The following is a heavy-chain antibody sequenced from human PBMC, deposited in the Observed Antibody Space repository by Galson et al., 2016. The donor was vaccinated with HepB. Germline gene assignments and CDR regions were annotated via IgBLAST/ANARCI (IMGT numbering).Heavy chain of an antibody. V-gene: IGHV4-61*08. J-gene: IGHJ4*02. Sequence: SETLSLTCTVSGGSVSSGGYFWSWIRQPPGKGLEWICYFYSSENTNYNPSLRSRVTISGDTSRNQFSLKLTSVTAADTAVYYCARDQHGSFFAYWGQGTLVTVSS. D-gene: IGHD3-10*01. CDR3: ARDQHGSFFAY. CDR1: GGSVSSGGYF. CDR2: FYSSENT.